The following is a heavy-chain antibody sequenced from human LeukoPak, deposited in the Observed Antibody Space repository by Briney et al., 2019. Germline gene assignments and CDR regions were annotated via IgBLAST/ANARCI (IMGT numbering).Heavy chain of an antibody. CDR3: TRSLNPVSVPAAILWGFDY. CDR1: GYTFTSYG. D-gene: IGHD2-2*02. CDR2: ISAYNGNT. Sequence: GASVKVSCKASGYTFTSYGISWVRQAPGQGLEWMGWISAYNGNTNYAQKLQGRVTMTTDTSTSTAYMELRSLRSDDTAVYYCTRSLNPVSVPAAILWGFDYWGQGTLVTVSS. J-gene: IGHJ4*02. V-gene: IGHV1-18*01.